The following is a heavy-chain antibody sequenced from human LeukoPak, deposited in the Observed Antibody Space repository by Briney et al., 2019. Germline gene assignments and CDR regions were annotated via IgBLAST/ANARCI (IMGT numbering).Heavy chain of an antibody. CDR2: IYTSGST. J-gene: IGHJ4*02. CDR1: GGSISSGSYY. D-gene: IGHD3-22*01. Sequence: SETLSLTCTVSGGSISSGSYYWSWIRQPAGKGLEWIGRIYTSGSTNYNPSLKSRVTISVDTSKNQFSLKLSSVTAADTAVYYCARVEGVTIIFDAPFDYWGQGTLVTVSS. CDR3: ARVEGVTIIFDAPFDY. V-gene: IGHV4-61*02.